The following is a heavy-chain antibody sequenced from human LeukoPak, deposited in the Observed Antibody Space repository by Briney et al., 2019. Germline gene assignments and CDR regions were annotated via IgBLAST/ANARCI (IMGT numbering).Heavy chain of an antibody. J-gene: IGHJ4*02. CDR1: GVSISSYY. CDR3: ARGDASGRPGIGFDF. Sequence: PSETLSLTRTVSGVSISSYYWSWLRQPPGKGLEWIGYIYTSGSTNYNPSLKSLVTISVDTSKTQFSLWLSSVTAADTAVYYCARGDASGRPGIGFDFWGQGTLVTVSS. V-gene: IGHV4-4*09. CDR2: IYTSGST. D-gene: IGHD1-26*01.